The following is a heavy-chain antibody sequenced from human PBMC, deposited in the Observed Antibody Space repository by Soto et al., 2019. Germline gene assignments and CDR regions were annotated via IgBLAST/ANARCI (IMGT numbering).Heavy chain of an antibody. Sequence: PGGSLRLSCKAAGYTFTSYAMHWVRQAPGKRLEWMGWINAGNGNTKYSQKFKGRVTITRDTSASTAYMELSSLRSEDTAVYYCARESLAAANFDYWGQGTLVTVSS. CDR3: ARESLAAANFDY. CDR2: INAGNGNT. CDR1: GYTFTSYA. V-gene: IGHV1-3*01. D-gene: IGHD6-13*01. J-gene: IGHJ4*02.